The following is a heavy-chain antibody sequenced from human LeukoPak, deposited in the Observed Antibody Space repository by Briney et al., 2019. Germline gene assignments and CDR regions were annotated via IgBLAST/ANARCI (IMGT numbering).Heavy chain of an antibody. CDR1: GYTFTGYY. Sequence: GASVKVSCKASGYTFTGYYMHWVRQAPGQGLEWMGWINPNSGGTNYAQKFQGRVTMTRETSISTAYMELSRLRSDDTAVYYCARGLGYSGYENRPFDPWGQGTLVTVSS. CDR2: INPNSGGT. D-gene: IGHD5-12*01. V-gene: IGHV1-2*02. CDR3: ARGLGYSGYENRPFDP. J-gene: IGHJ5*02.